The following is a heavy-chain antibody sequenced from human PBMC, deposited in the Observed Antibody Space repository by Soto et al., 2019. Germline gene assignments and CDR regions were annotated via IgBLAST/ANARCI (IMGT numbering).Heavy chain of an antibody. Sequence: QVQLVQSGAEVKKPGSSVKVSCKASGGTFSSYAISWVRQAPGQGLEWMGGIIPIFGTANYAQKFQGRVTITADESTSTAYMELSSLRSEDTAVYYCAREAPDILTGYSPEYYFDYWGQGTLFTVSS. D-gene: IGHD3-9*01. CDR3: AREAPDILTGYSPEYYFDY. V-gene: IGHV1-69*01. J-gene: IGHJ4*02. CDR1: GGTFSSYA. CDR2: IIPIFGTA.